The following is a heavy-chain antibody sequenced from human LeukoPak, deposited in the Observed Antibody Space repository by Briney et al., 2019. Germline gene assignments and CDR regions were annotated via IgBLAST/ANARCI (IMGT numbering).Heavy chain of an antibody. D-gene: IGHD2-2*01. CDR2: IYLGDSDT. V-gene: IGHV5-51*01. J-gene: IGHJ5*02. Sequence: GESLKISCKASGDSFTSYWIGWVRQMPGKGLEWMGIIYLGDSDTRYSQSFQGQVTISADKSISTAYLQLSSLQAPDTAIYYCARPRGYCTSTSCPNWFDPWGQGTLVTVSS. CDR1: GDSFTSYW. CDR3: ARPRGYCTSTSCPNWFDP.